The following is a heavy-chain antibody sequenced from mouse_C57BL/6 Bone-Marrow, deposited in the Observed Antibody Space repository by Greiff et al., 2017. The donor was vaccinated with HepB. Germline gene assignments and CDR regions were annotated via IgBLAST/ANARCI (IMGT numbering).Heavy chain of an antibody. CDR2: ISYDGSN. CDR3: ARDRGYYSNYGAWFAY. CDR1: GYSITSGYY. J-gene: IGHJ3*01. Sequence: EVKLQQSGPGLVKPSQSLSLTCSVTGYSITSGYYWNWIRQFPGNKLEWMGYISYDGSNNYNPSLKNRISITRDTSKNQFFLKLNSVTTEDTATYYCARDRGYYSNYGAWFAYWGQGTLVTVSA. V-gene: IGHV3-6*01. D-gene: IGHD2-5*01.